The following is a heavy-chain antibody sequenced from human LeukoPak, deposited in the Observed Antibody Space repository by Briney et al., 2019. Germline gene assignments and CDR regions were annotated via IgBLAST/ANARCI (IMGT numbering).Heavy chain of an antibody. CDR3: AVVRGVQAAFDY. D-gene: IGHD3-10*01. Sequence: SETLSLTCAVYGGSFSGYYWSWIRQPPGKGLEWIGEINHGGSTNYNPSLKSRVTISVDTSKNQFPLKLSSVTAADTAVYYCAVVRGVQAAFDYWGQGTLVTVSS. J-gene: IGHJ4*02. CDR1: GGSFSGYY. V-gene: IGHV4-34*01. CDR2: INHGGST.